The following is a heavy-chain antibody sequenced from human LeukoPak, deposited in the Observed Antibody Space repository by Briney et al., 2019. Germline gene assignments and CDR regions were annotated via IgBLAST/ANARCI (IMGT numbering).Heavy chain of an antibody. D-gene: IGHD6-13*01. CDR2: ISYDGSNK. Sequence: PGGSLRLSWAAAGFTFSSYGMHWVRQAPGKGLEWVAVISYDGSNKYYADSVKGRFTISRDNSKNTLYLQMNSLRAEDTAVYYCAKDHQQQPFDYWGQGTLVTVSS. CDR3: AKDHQQQPFDY. V-gene: IGHV3-30*18. J-gene: IGHJ4*02. CDR1: GFTFSSYG.